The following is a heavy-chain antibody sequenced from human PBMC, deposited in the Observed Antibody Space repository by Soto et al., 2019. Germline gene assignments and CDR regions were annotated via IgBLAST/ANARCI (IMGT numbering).Heavy chain of an antibody. V-gene: IGHV3-30-3*01. CDR3: ARDDEGGSDCALAY. J-gene: IGHJ4*02. CDR2: ISHDGSNK. Sequence: QVQLVEAGGGVGQPGRSLRLSCAASGFTFSSHVMHWVRQTPGKGLGWVAFISHDGSNKYYADSVKGRFTISRDNSKNTLYLQMNSLRAEDTAVYYCARDDEGGSDCALAYWGQGNLVTASS. CDR1: GFTFSSHV. D-gene: IGHD3-10*01.